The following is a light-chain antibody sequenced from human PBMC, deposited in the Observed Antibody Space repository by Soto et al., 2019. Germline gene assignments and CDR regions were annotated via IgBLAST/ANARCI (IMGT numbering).Light chain of an antibody. CDR2: GAS. V-gene: IGKV3-20*01. Sequence: EIVLTQSPGTLSLSPGERATLSCRVSQSVSSSYLAWYQQKPGQAPRLLIYGASSRATGIPDRFSGSGSGTDFTLTISRLELEDFAVYYCQQYGTSLSTFGGGTKVDIK. CDR1: QSVSSSY. J-gene: IGKJ4*01. CDR3: QQYGTSLST.